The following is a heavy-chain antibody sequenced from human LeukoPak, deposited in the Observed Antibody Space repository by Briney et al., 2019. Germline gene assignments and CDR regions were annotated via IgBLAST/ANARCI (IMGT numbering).Heavy chain of an antibody. V-gene: IGHV3-21*01. Sequence: GGSLRLSCAASGFSFSTYAISWVRQAPGKGLEWVSCISTTSGYIFYADSVRGRFTISRDNAKNSLYLQMDSLRAEDTAVYYCARVDYDFWSGYSHWGQGTLVTVSS. CDR3: ARVDYDFWSGYSH. D-gene: IGHD3-3*01. CDR2: ISTTSGYI. CDR1: GFSFSTYA. J-gene: IGHJ4*02.